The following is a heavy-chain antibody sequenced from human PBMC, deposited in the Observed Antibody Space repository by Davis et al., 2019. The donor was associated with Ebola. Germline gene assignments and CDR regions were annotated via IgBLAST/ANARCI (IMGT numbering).Heavy chain of an antibody. V-gene: IGHV3-74*01. CDR3: ARGVLYYYDSSGYYNWFDP. CDR1: GFTFSSYW. J-gene: IGHJ5*02. Sequence: PGGSLRLSCATSGFTFSSYWMHWVRQAPGKGLVWVPRINSDGSSTSYADSVKGRFTISRDHAKNTLYLQMNSLRAEDTAVYYCARGVLYYYDSSGYYNWFDPWGQGTLVTVSS. CDR2: INSDGSST. D-gene: IGHD3-22*01.